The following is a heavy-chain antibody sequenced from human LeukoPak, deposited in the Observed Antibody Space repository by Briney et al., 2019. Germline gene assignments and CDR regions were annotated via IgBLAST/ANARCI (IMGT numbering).Heavy chain of an antibody. J-gene: IGHJ4*02. CDR2: ISGSGGGT. CDR1: GISLSNYG. D-gene: IGHD5-18*01. CDR3: ARWAGVTDY. Sequence: PGGSLRLSCAVSGISLSNYGMSWVRQAPGKGLEWVAGISGSGGGTNYADSVKGRFTISRDNPKNTLYLQMNRLRAEDTAVYYCARWAGVTDYWGQGTLVTVSS. V-gene: IGHV3-23*01.